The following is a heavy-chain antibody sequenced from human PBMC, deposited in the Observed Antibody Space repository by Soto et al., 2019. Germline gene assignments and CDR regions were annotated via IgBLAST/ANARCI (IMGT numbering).Heavy chain of an antibody. CDR1: EFSFSNYA. Sequence: GGSLRLSCAASEFSFSNYAMSWVRQAPGKGLEWVSAISYGGGTTYYADSVKGRFTISRDNSKNTLYLQMNSLRAEDTAVYYCAKNPGYYYDSTGYHFDYWGQGPLVTVSS. CDR3: AKNPGYYYDSTGYHFDY. D-gene: IGHD3-22*01. J-gene: IGHJ4*02. CDR2: ISYGGGTT. V-gene: IGHV3-23*01.